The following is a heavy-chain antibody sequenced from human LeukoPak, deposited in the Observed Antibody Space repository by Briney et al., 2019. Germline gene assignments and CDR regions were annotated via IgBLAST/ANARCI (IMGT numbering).Heavy chain of an antibody. CDR2: IKHSGST. V-gene: IGHV4-34*01. CDR1: GGSFSGYY. CDR3: ATTVTTTGHYYYGMDV. J-gene: IGHJ6*02. D-gene: IGHD4-11*01. Sequence: SETLSLTCAVYGGSFSGYYWSWIRQPPGKGLEWIGEIKHSGSTNYNPSLKSRVTISVDTSKNQFSLRLSSVTAADTAVYYCATTVTTTGHYYYGMDVWGQGTTVTVSS.